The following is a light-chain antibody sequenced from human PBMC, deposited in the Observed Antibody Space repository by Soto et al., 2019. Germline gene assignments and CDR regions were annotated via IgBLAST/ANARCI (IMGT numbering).Light chain of an antibody. J-gene: IGKJ1*01. V-gene: IGKV1-5*01. Sequence: DIQMTQSPSTLSASVGDRDTITCRASQSISSWLAWYQQKPGKAPKLLIYDASSLESGVPSRFSGSGSGTEFTLTISSLQPDDFATYYCQQTWTFGQGTKVDIK. CDR3: QQTWT. CDR1: QSISSW. CDR2: DAS.